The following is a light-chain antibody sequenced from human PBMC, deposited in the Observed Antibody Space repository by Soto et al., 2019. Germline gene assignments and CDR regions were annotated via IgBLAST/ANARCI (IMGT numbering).Light chain of an antibody. CDR2: GAS. CDR1: QSVSSN. V-gene: IGKV3-15*01. CDR3: QQYNSWPWT. Sequence: EIVMTQSPATLSVSPGERATLSCRASQSVSSNLAWYQQKPGQAPRLLIYGASTRATGIPDRLSGSGSGTEFTLTISGLQSEDSAVYYCQQYNSWPWTFGQGTKVEIK. J-gene: IGKJ1*01.